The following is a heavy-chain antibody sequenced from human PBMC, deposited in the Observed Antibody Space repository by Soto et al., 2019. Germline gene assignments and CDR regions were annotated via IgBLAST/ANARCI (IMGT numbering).Heavy chain of an antibody. J-gene: IGHJ5*02. CDR2: IYYTGST. Sequence: PSETLSLTCTVSGGSISSYYWSWIRQPPGKGLEWIGYIYYTGSTNYNPSLKTRVTISVDTSKNQFSLKLSSVTAADTAVYYCARALFRFGRCDWFDPWGKGTLVTVSS. V-gene: IGHV4-59*01. D-gene: IGHD3-10*01. CDR3: ARALFRFGRCDWFDP. CDR1: GGSISSYY.